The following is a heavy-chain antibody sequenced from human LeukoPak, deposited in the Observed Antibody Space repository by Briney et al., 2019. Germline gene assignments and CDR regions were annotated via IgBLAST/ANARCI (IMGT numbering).Heavy chain of an antibody. CDR1: GFTFDDYS. CDR2: INWNGDST. D-gene: IGHD6-19*01. V-gene: IGHV3-20*01. CDR3: ARAERIAVAGPIDF. J-gene: IGHJ4*02. Sequence: PGGSLRLSCAASGFTFDDYSMSWVRQAPGKGLEWVSGINWNGDSTGYADSVKGRFTISRDNAKNSLFLQMNSLRVEDTALYHCARAERIAVAGPIDFWGQGTLVSVSS.